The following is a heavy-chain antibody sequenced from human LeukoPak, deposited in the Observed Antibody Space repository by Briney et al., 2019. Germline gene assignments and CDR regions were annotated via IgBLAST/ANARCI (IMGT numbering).Heavy chain of an antibody. Sequence: ASVKVSCKASGYTFTGYYMHWVRQAPGQGLEWMGWTNPNSGGTNYAQKFQGWVTMTRDTSISTAYMELSRLRSDDTAVYYCARSIAAADTFDYWGQGTLVTVSS. CDR3: ARSIAAADTFDY. CDR2: TNPNSGGT. V-gene: IGHV1-2*04. CDR1: GYTFTGYY. J-gene: IGHJ4*02. D-gene: IGHD6-13*01.